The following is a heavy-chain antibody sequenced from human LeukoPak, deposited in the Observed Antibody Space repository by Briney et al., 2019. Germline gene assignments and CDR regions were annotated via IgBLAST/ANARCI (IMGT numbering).Heavy chain of an antibody. CDR1: GGSISSSSYY. CDR3: ADSSGYYLAEYFQH. Sequence: PSETLSLTCTVSGGSISSSSYYWGWIRQPPGKGLEWIGSIYYSGSTYYNPSLKSRVTISVDTSKNQFSLKLSSVTAADTAVYYCADSSGYYLAEYFQHWGQGTLVTVSS. J-gene: IGHJ1*01. V-gene: IGHV4-39*07. D-gene: IGHD3-22*01. CDR2: IYYSGST.